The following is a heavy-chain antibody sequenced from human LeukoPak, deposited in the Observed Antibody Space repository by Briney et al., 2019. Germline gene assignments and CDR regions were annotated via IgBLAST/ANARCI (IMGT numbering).Heavy chain of an antibody. D-gene: IGHD2-2*01. CDR3: ARTFYYYYYYMDV. J-gene: IGHJ6*03. CDR2: ISWNGGSI. CDR1: GFTFDDYA. V-gene: IGHV3-9*03. Sequence: GRSLRLSCAASGFTFDDYAMHWVRQAPGKGLEWVSGISWNGGSIGYADSVKGRFTISRDNAKNSLYLQMNSLRAEDMALYYCARTFYYYYYYMDVWGKGTTVTVSS.